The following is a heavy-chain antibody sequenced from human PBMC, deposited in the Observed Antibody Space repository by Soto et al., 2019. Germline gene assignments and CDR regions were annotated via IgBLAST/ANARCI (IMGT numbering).Heavy chain of an antibody. CDR2: ISGSSGFT. Sequence: PGGSLRLSCAASGFTFSDYYMSWIRQAPGQGLEWISYISGSSGFTNYADSVKDRFTISRDKAKNSLYLQMNSLRAEDTAVYYCAADYGGNSDLDYWGQGTLVTVSS. V-gene: IGHV3-11*03. CDR1: GFTFSDYY. D-gene: IGHD4-17*01. J-gene: IGHJ4*02. CDR3: AADYGGNSDLDY.